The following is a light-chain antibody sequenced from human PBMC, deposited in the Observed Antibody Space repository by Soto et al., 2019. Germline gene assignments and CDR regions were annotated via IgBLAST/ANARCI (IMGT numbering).Light chain of an antibody. CDR1: SSDVGGYNY. J-gene: IGLJ1*01. V-gene: IGLV2-14*03. CDR2: DVS. CDR3: SSYRTSNTRQIV. Sequence: QSLLTQPASVSGSPGQSITISCTGTSSDVGGYNYVSWYQHHPGKAPKLMIYDVSNRPSGVSNRFSGSKSGNTASLSISGLQPEDEADYYCSSYRTSNTRQIVCGTGTKLTVL.